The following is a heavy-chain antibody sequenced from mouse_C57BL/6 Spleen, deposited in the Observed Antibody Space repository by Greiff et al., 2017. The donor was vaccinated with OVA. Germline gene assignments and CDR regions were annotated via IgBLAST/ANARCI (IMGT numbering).Heavy chain of an antibody. CDR3: AICYYGSSYAMDY. D-gene: IGHD1-1*01. CDR2: IHPNSGST. J-gene: IGHJ4*01. V-gene: IGHV1-64*01. Sequence: QVHVKQPGAELVKPGASVKLSCKASGYTFTSYWMHWVKQRPGQGLEWIGMIHPNSGSTNYNEKFKSKATLTVDKSSSTAYMQLSSLTSEDSAVYYCAICYYGSSYAMDYWGQGTSVTVSS. CDR1: GYTFTSYW.